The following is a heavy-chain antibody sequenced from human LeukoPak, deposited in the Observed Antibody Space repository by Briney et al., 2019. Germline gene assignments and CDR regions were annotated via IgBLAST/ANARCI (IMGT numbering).Heavy chain of an antibody. CDR2: IRYDGSNK. J-gene: IGHJ4*02. V-gene: IGHV3-30*02. CDR3: ARHLSGITGYTYGRGIDY. CDR1: GFTFSSYG. Sequence: GGSLRLSCAASGFTFSSYGMHWVRQAPGKGLEWVAFIRYDGSNKYYADSVKGRFTISRDNSKKTLYLQMNSLRAEDTAVYYCARHLSGITGYTYGRGIDYWGQGTLVSVSS. D-gene: IGHD5-18*01.